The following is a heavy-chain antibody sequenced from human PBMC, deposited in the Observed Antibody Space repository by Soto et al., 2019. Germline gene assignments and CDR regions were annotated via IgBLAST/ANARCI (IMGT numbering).Heavy chain of an antibody. CDR2: INPRGGST. CDR1: GYTFTSYY. J-gene: IGHJ6*02. Sequence: QVQLVQSGAEVKKPGASVKVSCKASGYTFTSYYMHWVRQAPGQGLEWMGIINPRGGSTSYAQKFQDRVTMTRDTSTSTVYVELSSLRSEDTAGYYCARVAGATHFYYYYGMDVWGQGTTVTVSS. CDR3: ARVAGATHFYYYYGMDV. D-gene: IGHD1-26*01. V-gene: IGHV1-46*03.